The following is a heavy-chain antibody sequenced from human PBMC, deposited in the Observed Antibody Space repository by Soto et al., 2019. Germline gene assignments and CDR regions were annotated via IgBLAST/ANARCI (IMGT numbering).Heavy chain of an antibody. J-gene: IGHJ4*01. Sequence: GGSLRLSCAASGVTVSSNYMSWVRQAPGKGLEWVSVIYSGGSTYYADSVKGRFTISRDNSKNTLYLQMKSRRAEDTAVYYCERHVYNYGLCYFYYCVHGTFITSSS. CDR2: IYSGGST. V-gene: IGHV3-66*04. D-gene: IGHD5-18*01. CDR1: GVTVSSNY. CDR3: ERHVYNYGLCYFYY.